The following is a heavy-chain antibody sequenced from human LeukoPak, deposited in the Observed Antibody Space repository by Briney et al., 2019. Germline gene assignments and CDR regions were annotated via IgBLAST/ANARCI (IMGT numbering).Heavy chain of an antibody. CDR3: ARDSTYYYASGSSGPHYFDY. CDR2: ISYDGSRT. J-gene: IGHJ4*02. D-gene: IGHD3-10*01. CDR1: GFTFSSYG. Sequence: GGSLRLSCAASGFTFSSYGMHWVRQAPGKGLEWVAVISYDGSRTDYADSVKGRFTISRDNSRNTLYLQLNSLEPEDAAVYYCARDSTYYYASGSSGPHYFDYWGQGALVTASS. V-gene: IGHV3-30*19.